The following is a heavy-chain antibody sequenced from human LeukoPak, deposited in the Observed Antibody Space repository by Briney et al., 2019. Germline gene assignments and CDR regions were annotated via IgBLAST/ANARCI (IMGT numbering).Heavy chain of an antibody. V-gene: IGHV3-74*01. J-gene: IGHJ4*02. CDR3: VRDFGGEDDF. CDR1: GFTLSSYR. D-gene: IGHD2-15*01. CDR2: INEDGRRT. Sequence: GGSLRLSCAASGFTLSSYRMHWVRQAPGEGLVWVSRINEDGRRTDSAGSVRGRFTISRDIAKNTLILQMNSLRVEDTAVYYCVRDFGGEDDFWGQGTLVTVSS.